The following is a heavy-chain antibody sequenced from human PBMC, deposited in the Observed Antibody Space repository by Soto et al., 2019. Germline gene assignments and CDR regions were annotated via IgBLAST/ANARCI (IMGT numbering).Heavy chain of an antibody. CDR1: GFTFSNAW. V-gene: IGHV3-15*07. CDR2: IKSKTDGGTT. D-gene: IGHD3-9*01. Sequence: EVQLVESGGGLVKPGGSLRLSCAASGFTFSNAWMNWVRQAPGKGLEWVGRIKSKTDGGTTDYAAPVKGRFTISRDDSKHKLHLKRNGLKTEDTAVSYCTTDQRYFDWLSPPDLDYWGQGTLVPVSS. J-gene: IGHJ4*02. CDR3: TTDQRYFDWLSPPDLDY.